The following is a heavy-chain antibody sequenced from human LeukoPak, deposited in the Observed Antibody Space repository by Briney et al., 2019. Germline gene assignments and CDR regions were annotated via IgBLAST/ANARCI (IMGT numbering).Heavy chain of an antibody. V-gene: IGHV1-2*02. Sequence: ASVKVSCKASGDTFTAHYIHWVRQAPGQGLEWMGWINPNSGGTNYAHKFHGRVTMSRDTSISTAYMELNRLRSDDTAVYYCARGFTIFGVVFIVDRIYYFDYWGQGTLVTVSS. CDR3: ARGFTIFGVVFIVDRIYYFDY. CDR1: GDTFTAHY. CDR2: INPNSGGT. J-gene: IGHJ4*02. D-gene: IGHD3-3*01.